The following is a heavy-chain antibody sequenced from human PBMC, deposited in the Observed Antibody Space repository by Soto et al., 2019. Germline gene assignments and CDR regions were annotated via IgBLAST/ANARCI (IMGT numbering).Heavy chain of an antibody. CDR1: GGTFSSYA. J-gene: IGHJ4*02. V-gene: IGHV1-69*13. CDR2: IIPIFGTA. CDR3: ARSPAPPCGGDCYSFGY. Sequence: SVKVSCKASGGTFSSYAIIWVRQAPGQGLEWMGGIIPIFGTANYAQKFQGRVTITADESTSTAYMELSSLRSEDTAVYYCARSPAPPCGGDCYSFGYWGQGTLVTVSS. D-gene: IGHD2-21*02.